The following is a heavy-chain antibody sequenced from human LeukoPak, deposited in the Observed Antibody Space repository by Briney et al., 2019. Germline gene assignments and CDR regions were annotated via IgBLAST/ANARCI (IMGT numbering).Heavy chain of an antibody. Sequence: GGSLRLSCAASGFTFSSYAMSWVRQGPGKGLEWVSSISSSSSYIYYADSVKGRFTISRDNAKNSLYLQMNSLRAEDTAVYYCARETVAGTSDYWGQGTLVTVSS. CDR3: ARETVAGTSDY. J-gene: IGHJ4*02. V-gene: IGHV3-21*01. D-gene: IGHD6-19*01. CDR1: GFTFSSYA. CDR2: ISSSSSYI.